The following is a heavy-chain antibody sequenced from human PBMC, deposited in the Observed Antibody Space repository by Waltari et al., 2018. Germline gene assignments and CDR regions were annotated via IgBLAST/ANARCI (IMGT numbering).Heavy chain of an antibody. CDR2: ISRSGSNI. Sequence: EVQLVESGGGPVKPGGSVRLSCAASGFVCSDLNMIWVRQAPGKVLEWVSFISRSGSNIYYADSVKGRFTISRDNDKNTLFLQMDSLTAEDTAVYYCARDVGLGKPDYWGQGTLVTVSS. CDR3: ARDVGLGKPDY. CDR1: GFVCSDLN. J-gene: IGHJ4*02. D-gene: IGHD7-27*01. V-gene: IGHV3-21*06.